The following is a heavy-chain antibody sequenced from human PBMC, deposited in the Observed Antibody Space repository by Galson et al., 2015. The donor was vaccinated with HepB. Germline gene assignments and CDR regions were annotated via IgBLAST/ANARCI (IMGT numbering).Heavy chain of an antibody. Sequence: SVKVSCKASGYTFTSYYMHWVRQAPGQGLEWMGIINPSGGSTSYAQKFQGRVTMTRDTSTSTVYMELSSLRSEDTAVYYCARVVWGLRGYSGYDLYYFDYWGQGTLVTVSS. CDR1: GYTFTSYY. CDR2: INPSGGST. D-gene: IGHD5-12*01. CDR3: ARVVWGLRGYSGYDLYYFDY. V-gene: IGHV1-46*01. J-gene: IGHJ4*02.